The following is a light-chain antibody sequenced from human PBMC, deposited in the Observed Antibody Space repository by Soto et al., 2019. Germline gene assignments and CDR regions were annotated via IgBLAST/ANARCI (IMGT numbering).Light chain of an antibody. CDR3: SSYVDGNNYV. Sequence: QSVLTQPPSASGSPGQSVTISCTGTSSDVGNYNYVSWYQQHPGKAPKLMIYEVYKRPSGVPDRFSGSKSGNTASLTVSGLQAEDEADYFCSSYVDGNNYVLGNGTKVIVL. CDR1: SSDVGNYNY. J-gene: IGLJ1*01. CDR2: EVY. V-gene: IGLV2-8*01.